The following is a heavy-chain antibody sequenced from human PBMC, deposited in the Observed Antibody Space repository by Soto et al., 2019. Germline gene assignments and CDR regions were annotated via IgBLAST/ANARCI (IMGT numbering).Heavy chain of an antibody. CDR2: ISAYNGNT. V-gene: IGHV1-18*01. Sequence: VSVKVSCKASGYTFTSYGISWVRQAPGQGLEWMGWISAYNGNTNYAQKLQGRVTMTTDTSTSTAYMELRSLRSDDTAVYYCARDEGCSGGSCYFDYWGQGTLVTVSS. J-gene: IGHJ4*02. D-gene: IGHD2-15*01. CDR3: ARDEGCSGGSCYFDY. CDR1: GYTFTSYG.